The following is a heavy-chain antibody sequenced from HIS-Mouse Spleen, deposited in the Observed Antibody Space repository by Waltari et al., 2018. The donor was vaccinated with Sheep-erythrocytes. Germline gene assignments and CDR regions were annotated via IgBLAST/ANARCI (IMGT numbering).Heavy chain of an antibody. Sequence: EVQLVESGGGLVKPGGSLRLSCAASGFTFSSYSLNWFRQAPGKELEWVSSMSRSSIYIYYADAVKGRFTISRDNAKNSLYLQRNSLRAEDTAVYYCARVASGATFDYWGQGTLVTVSS. D-gene: IGHD1-26*01. CDR2: MSRSSIYI. V-gene: IGHV3-21*01. J-gene: IGHJ4*02. CDR1: GFTFSSYS. CDR3: ARVASGATFDY.